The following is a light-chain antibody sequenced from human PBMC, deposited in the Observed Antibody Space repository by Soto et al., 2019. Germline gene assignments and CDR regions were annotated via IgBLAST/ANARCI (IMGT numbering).Light chain of an antibody. CDR3: SSYAGGSNV. J-gene: IGLJ1*01. V-gene: IGLV2-8*01. CDR2: EVN. CDR1: SSDVGGYNY. Sequence: QSVLTQPPSASGSPGQSVAISCTGTSSDVGGYNYVSRYQQHPGKAPKLMIYEVNKRPSGVPDRFSGSKSGNTASLTVSGLQAEDEADYYCSSYAGGSNVFGTGTKVTVL.